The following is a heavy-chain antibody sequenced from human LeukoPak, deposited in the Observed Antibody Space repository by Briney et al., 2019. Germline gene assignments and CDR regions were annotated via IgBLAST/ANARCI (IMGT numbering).Heavy chain of an antibody. V-gene: IGHV4-34*01. Sequence: SETLSLTCAVYGGSFSGYYWSWIRQPPGKGLEWIGEINHSGSTNYNPSLKSRVTISVDTSKNQFSLKLSSVTAADTAVYYCASGLMHTVTGTGWGQGTLVTVPS. CDR1: GGSFSGYY. J-gene: IGHJ4*02. CDR3: ASGLMHTVTGTG. D-gene: IGHD4-17*01. CDR2: INHSGST.